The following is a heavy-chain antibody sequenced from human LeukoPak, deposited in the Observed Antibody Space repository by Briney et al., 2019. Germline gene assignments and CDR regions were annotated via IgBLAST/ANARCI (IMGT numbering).Heavy chain of an antibody. CDR1: GFTFSSYD. D-gene: IGHD6-19*01. CDR2: IGTVGDT. V-gene: IGHV3-13*01. Sequence: GGSLRLSCAASGFTFSSYDLHWVRQATGKGLEWVSAIGTVGDTYYPGSVKGRFTISRVNAKNSLYLQMNSLRAGDTAVYYCARQRETAVAGTGFDYWGQGTLVTVSS. J-gene: IGHJ4*02. CDR3: ARQRETAVAGTGFDY.